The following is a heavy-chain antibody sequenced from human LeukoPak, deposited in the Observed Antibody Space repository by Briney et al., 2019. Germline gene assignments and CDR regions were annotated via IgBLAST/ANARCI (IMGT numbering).Heavy chain of an antibody. CDR3: ARDQASGEGYSSSWPAPSYYFDY. V-gene: IGHV4-34*01. D-gene: IGHD6-13*01. CDR2: INHSGST. CDR1: GGSFSGYY. J-gene: IGHJ4*02. Sequence: LKPSETLSLTCAVYGGSFSGYYWSWIRQPPGKGLEWIGEINHSGSTNYNPSLKSRVTISVDTSKNQFSLKLSSVTAADTAVYYCARDQASGEGYSSSWPAPSYYFDYWGQGTLVTVSS.